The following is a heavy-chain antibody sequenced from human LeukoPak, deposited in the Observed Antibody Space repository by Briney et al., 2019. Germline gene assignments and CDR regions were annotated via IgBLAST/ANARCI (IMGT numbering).Heavy chain of an antibody. J-gene: IGHJ5*02. CDR1: GFTFSDYY. V-gene: IGHV3-11*04. CDR3: ARDPRPYGGSSNWFDP. CDR2: ISSSGSTI. Sequence: GGSLRLSCAASGFTFSDYYMSWIRQAPGKGLEWVSYISSSGSTIYYADSVKGRFTISRDNAKNSLYLQMNSLRAEDTAVYYCARDPRPYGGSSNWFDPWGQGTLVTVSS. D-gene: IGHD4-23*01.